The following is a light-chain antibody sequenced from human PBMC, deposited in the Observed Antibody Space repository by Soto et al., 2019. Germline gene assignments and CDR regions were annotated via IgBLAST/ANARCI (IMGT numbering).Light chain of an antibody. Sequence: DIQMTQSPSTLSAXXXXXXXXXCRASQSISSWLAWYQQKPGKAPKLLIYDASSLESGVPSRFSGSGSGTEFTLTISSLQPDDFATYYCQQYNSYSFGQGTKVDTK. V-gene: IGKV1-5*02. CDR1: QSISSW. J-gene: IGKJ1*01. CDR2: DAS. CDR3: QQYNSYS.